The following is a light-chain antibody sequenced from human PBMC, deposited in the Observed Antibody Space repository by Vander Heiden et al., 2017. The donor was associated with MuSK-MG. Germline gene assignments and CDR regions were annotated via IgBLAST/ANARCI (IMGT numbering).Light chain of an antibody. V-gene: IGKV1-39*01. Sequence: DIQMTQSPSSLSASVGDRVTITCRASQSISSYLNWYQQKPGKAPKLLIYAASSLQSGVPSRFGGSGSGTDFTLTISSLQPEDFATYYWQQSYSTFTFGQGTRLEIK. CDR1: QSISSY. CDR3: QQSYSTFT. CDR2: AAS. J-gene: IGKJ5*01.